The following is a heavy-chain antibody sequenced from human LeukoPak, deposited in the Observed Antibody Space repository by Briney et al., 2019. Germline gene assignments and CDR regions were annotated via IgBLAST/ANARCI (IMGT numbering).Heavy chain of an antibody. CDR2: INHSGST. V-gene: IGHV4-34*01. CDR1: GGSLSGYY. CDR3: ARVGSSSWYKSPRNWFDP. J-gene: IGHJ5*02. D-gene: IGHD6-13*01. Sequence: SETLSLTCAVYGGSLSGYYWSWIRQPPGKGLEWIGEINHSGSTNYNPSLKSRVTISVDTSKNQFSLKLSSVTAADTAVYYCARVGSSSWYKSPRNWFDPWGQGTLVTVSS.